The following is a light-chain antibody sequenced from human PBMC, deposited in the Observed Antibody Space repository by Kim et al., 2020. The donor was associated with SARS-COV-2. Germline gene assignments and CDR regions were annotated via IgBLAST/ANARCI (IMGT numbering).Light chain of an antibody. CDR1: QSIRSN. J-gene: IGKJ4*01. Sequence: EIVMTQSPATLSVSPGERVILSCRASQSIRSNLAWYQQKPGQTPRLLIYGASTRATGIPVRFSGSGSGTEFTLTISSLQSEDFAVYYCQQHNDWVTFGGGTKVEI. CDR2: GAS. V-gene: IGKV3-15*01. CDR3: QQHNDWVT.